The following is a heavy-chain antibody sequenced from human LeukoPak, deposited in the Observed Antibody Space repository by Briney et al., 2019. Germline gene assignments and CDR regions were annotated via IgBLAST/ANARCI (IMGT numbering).Heavy chain of an antibody. D-gene: IGHD3-10*01. V-gene: IGHV3-74*01. CDR2: INSDGSST. J-gene: IGHJ3*02. Sequence: PGGSLRLSCAPSGFTFRSYWMHWVRQAPGKGLVWLSRINSDGSSTSYADSVKGRFTISRDNAKHTLYLQMNSLRAEDTAVYHCARDRGGSAFDILGQGTMVTVSS. CDR3: ARDRGGSAFDI. CDR1: GFTFRSYW.